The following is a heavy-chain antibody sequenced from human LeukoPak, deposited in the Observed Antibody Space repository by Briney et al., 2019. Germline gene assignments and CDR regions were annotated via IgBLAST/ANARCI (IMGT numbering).Heavy chain of an antibody. D-gene: IGHD5-24*01. CDR2: IYSGGST. J-gene: IGHJ6*02. Sequence: GGSLRLSCAASGFTVSSNYKSWVRQAPGKGLEWVSVIYSGGSTYYADSVKGRFTISRDNSKNTLYLQMNSLRAEDTAVYYCAREMATTPYYYYGMDVWGQGTRSPSP. CDR1: GFTVSSNY. V-gene: IGHV3-66*02. CDR3: AREMATTPYYYYGMDV.